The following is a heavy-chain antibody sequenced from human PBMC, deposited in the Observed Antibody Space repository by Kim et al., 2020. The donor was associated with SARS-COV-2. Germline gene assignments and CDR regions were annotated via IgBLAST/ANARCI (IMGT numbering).Heavy chain of an antibody. J-gene: IGHJ4*02. CDR2: INHSGST. Sequence: SETLSLTCAVYGGSFSGYYWSWIRQPPGKGLEWIGEINHSGSTNYNPSLKSRVTISVDTSKNQFSLKLSSVTAADTAVYYCARRYYYGSGSPRRSFDYWGQGTLVTVSS. V-gene: IGHV4-34*01. CDR3: ARRYYYGSGSPRRSFDY. D-gene: IGHD3-10*01. CDR1: GGSFSGYY.